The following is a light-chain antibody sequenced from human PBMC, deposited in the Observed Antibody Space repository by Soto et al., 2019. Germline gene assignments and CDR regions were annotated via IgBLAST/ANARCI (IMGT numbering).Light chain of an antibody. CDR1: QSVSSNY. CDR2: GAS. CDR3: QQYANSPFT. V-gene: IGKV3-20*01. J-gene: IGKJ2*01. Sequence: EIVLTQSPGTLPLSRGERATLSCRASQSVSSNYLVWYQQKPGQAPRPLIYGASSRATGIPYRFSGSGSGTDFTLTISRLEPEDFAVYYCQQYANSPFTFGQGTKLEIK.